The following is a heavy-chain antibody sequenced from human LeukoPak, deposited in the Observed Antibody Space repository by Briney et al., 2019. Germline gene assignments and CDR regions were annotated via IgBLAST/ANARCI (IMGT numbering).Heavy chain of an antibody. CDR2: ISGSGGST. CDR3: AKGPFLEWSGPLYSDY. V-gene: IGHV3-23*01. J-gene: IGHJ4*02. Sequence: GGSLRLSCAASGFTFSSYAMSWVRQAPGKGLEWVSAISGSGGSTYYADSVKGRFTISRDNSKNTLYLQMNSLRAEDTAVYYCAKGPFLEWSGPLYSDYWGQGTLVTVSS. D-gene: IGHD3-3*01. CDR1: GFTFSSYA.